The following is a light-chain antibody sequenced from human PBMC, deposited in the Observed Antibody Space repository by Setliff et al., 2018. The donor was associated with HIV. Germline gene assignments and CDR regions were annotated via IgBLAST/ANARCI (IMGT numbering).Light chain of an antibody. V-gene: IGLV2-14*03. CDR3: GSFASGYNMR. CDR2: GVS. Sequence: QSVLAQPASVSGSPGQSIAISCSGTSGDIGGFEYVSWYQHHPGKAPKLIIYGVSKRPSGVSPRFTGSKSGNTAYLTISGLRPEDEADYYCGSFASGYNMRFGGGTK. J-gene: IGLJ2*01. CDR1: SGDIGGFEY.